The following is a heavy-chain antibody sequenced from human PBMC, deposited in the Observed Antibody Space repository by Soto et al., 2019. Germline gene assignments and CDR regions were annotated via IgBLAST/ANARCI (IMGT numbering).Heavy chain of an antibody. CDR3: VCPRGVPAAMRSDYYYYYYMDV. CDR1: GFTFSSYA. J-gene: IGHJ6*03. V-gene: IGHV3-23*01. CDR2: ISGSGGST. Sequence: GGSLRLSCAASGFTFSSYAMSWVRQAPGKGLEWVSAISGSGGSTYYADSVKGRFTISRDNSKNTLYLQMNSLRAEDTAVYYCVCPRGVPAAMRSDYYYYYYMDVWGNGTTVTVSS. D-gene: IGHD2-2*01.